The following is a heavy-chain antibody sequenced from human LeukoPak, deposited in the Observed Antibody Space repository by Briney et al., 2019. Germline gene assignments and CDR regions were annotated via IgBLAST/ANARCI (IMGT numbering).Heavy chain of an antibody. CDR3: ASRTGVEHYYDF. CDR1: GDSISSGGYD. CDR2: IDTSGST. J-gene: IGHJ4*02. Sequence: SETLSLTCTVSGDSISSGGYDWSWIRQPAGKGLEWIGRIDTSGSTNYNPSLKSRVTISVDTSKIHFSLTLNSVTAADTAVYYCASRTGVEHYYDFWGQGTVVTVSS. D-gene: IGHD3-10*01. V-gene: IGHV4-61*02.